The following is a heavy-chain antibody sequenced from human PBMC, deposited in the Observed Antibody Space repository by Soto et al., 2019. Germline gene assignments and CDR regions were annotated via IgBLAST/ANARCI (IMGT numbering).Heavy chain of an antibody. CDR2: IWYDGSNK. CDR1: GFTFSSYG. J-gene: IGHJ6*02. CDR3: ARDSVVPAALPFYYYGMDV. Sequence: TGGSLRLSCAASGFTFSSYGMHWVRQAPGKGLEWVAVIWYDGSNKYYADSVKGRFTISRDNSKNTLYLQMNSLRAEDTAVYYCARDSVVPAALPFYYYGMDVWGQGTTVTVSS. D-gene: IGHD2-2*01. V-gene: IGHV3-33*01.